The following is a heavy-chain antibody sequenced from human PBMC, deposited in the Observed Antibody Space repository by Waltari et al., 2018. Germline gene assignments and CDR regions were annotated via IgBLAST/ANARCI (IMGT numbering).Heavy chain of an antibody. CDR3: ARRRGGIYGRGFDY. Sequence: QVQLQQWGAGLLKPSETLSLTCAVYGGSFSGYYWSWIRQPPGKGLEWIGEINHSGSTTYNPSLKSRVTISVDASKNQFSLKLSSVTAADTAVYYCARRRGGIYGRGFDYWGQGTLVTVSS. D-gene: IGHD2-21*01. V-gene: IGHV4-34*01. CDR2: INHSGST. J-gene: IGHJ4*02. CDR1: GGSFSGYY.